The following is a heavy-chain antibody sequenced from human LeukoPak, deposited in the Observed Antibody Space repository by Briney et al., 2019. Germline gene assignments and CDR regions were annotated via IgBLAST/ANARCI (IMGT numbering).Heavy chain of an antibody. V-gene: IGHV3-66*01. D-gene: IGHD5-18*01. CDR3: ARVQIQLWGYFDY. Sequence: GGSLRLSCAASGFTVSSNYMSWVRQAPGKGLEWVSVIYSGGSTYYADSVKGRFTISRDNSKNTLYLQMNSLRAEDTAVYYCARVQIQLWGYFDYWGQGTLVTVSS. CDR1: GFTVSSNY. CDR2: IYSGGST. J-gene: IGHJ4*02.